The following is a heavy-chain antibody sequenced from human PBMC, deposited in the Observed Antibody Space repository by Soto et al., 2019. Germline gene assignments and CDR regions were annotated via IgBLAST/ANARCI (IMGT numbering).Heavy chain of an antibody. V-gene: IGHV4-4*02. CDR3: ARDVDTAIPRGWFDP. CDR1: GGSISSSNW. D-gene: IGHD5-18*01. Sequence: QVQLQESGPGLVKPSGTLSLTCAVSGGSISSSNWWSWVRQPPGKGLEWIGEIYHSGSTNYNRSLKSRVTISLDKSKNQFALKLSSVTAADTAVYYCARDVDTAIPRGWFDPWGQGTLVTVSS. J-gene: IGHJ5*02. CDR2: IYHSGST.